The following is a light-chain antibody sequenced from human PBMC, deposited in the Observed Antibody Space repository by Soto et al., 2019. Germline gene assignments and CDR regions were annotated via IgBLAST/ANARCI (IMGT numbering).Light chain of an antibody. Sequence: DIQMTQSPSSLSASVGDRVTITCRASQDIGNYLAWYQQKPGKVPKVLIYAASTLLSGVPSRFSGSGSGTDFTLTISSLQREDGATYYCQKYISAPCTFGPGTKVDIK. CDR2: AAS. CDR3: QKYISAPCT. CDR1: QDIGNY. J-gene: IGKJ3*01. V-gene: IGKV1-27*01.